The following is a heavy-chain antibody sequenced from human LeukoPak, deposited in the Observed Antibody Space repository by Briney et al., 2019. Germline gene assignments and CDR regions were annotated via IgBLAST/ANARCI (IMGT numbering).Heavy chain of an antibody. D-gene: IGHD7-27*01. CDR3: ARAAGDRIGYHDL. Sequence: PGGSLRLSCAASGFTVSSSYMSWVRQAPGKGLEWVSVLYSGGDIYYAGSVKGRFTISRDNSKNTLYLQMNSLRAEDTAVYYCARAAGDRIGYHDLWGRGTLATVSS. J-gene: IGHJ2*01. CDR1: GFTVSSSY. V-gene: IGHV3-53*01. CDR2: LYSGGDI.